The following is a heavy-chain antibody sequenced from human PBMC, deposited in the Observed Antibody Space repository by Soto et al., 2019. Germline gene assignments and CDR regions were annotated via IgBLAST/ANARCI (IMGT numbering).Heavy chain of an antibody. CDR3: ERDSIPEAGTNWADNRFDP. J-gene: IGHJ5*02. Sequence: QVQLVESGGGVVQPGRSLRLSCAASGFTFSNYAMHWVRQAPGRGLEWVAVISYDGSNNYYADSVKGRFTISRDNSKNTLYLKMKSLRDEDTAEYACERDSIPEAGTNWADNRFDPWGQGTLVTVSS. V-gene: IGHV3-30-3*01. CDR2: ISYDGSNN. CDR1: GFTFSNYA. D-gene: IGHD6-13*01.